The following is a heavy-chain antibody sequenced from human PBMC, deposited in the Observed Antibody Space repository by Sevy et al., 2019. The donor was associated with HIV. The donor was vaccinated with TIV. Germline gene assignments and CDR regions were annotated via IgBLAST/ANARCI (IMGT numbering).Heavy chain of an antibody. CDR2: INHSGST. CDR1: GGSFSGYY. CDR3: ARGFRWVAYYYYYGMDV. V-gene: IGHV4-34*01. D-gene: IGHD2-15*01. Sequence: SETLSLTCAVYGGSFSGYYWSWIRQPPGKGLEWIGEINHSGSTNYNPSLKSRVTISVDTSKNQFSLKLRSVTDADTAVYYCARGFRWVAYYYYYGMDVWGQGTTVTVSS. J-gene: IGHJ6*02.